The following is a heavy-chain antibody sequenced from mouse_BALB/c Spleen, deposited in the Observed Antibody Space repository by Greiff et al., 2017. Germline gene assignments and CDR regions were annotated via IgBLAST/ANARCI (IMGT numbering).Heavy chain of an antibody. CDR2: ISSGGSYT. J-gene: IGHJ4*01. CDR3: ARGEMDY. Sequence: EVKVVESGGGLVKPGGSLKLSCAASGFTFSSYAMSWVRQSPEKRLEWVAEISSGGSYTYYPDTVTGRFTISRDNAKNTLYLEMSSLRSEDTAMYYCARGEMDYWGQGTSVTVSS. V-gene: IGHV5-9-4*01. CDR1: GFTFSSYA.